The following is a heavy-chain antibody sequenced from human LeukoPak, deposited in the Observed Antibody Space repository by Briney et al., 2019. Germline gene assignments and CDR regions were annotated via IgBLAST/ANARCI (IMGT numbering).Heavy chain of an antibody. V-gene: IGHV1-69*13. CDR2: IIPIFGTA. CDR3: ARESATTTVVTPWYFDY. D-gene: IGHD4-23*01. CDR1: GGTFSSYA. J-gene: IGHJ4*02. Sequence: GASVKVSCKASGGTFSSYAISWVRQAPGQGLEWMGGIIPIFGTANYAQKFQGRVTITADESTSTAYMELSSLRSEDTAVYYCARESATTTVVTPWYFDYWGQGTLVTVSS.